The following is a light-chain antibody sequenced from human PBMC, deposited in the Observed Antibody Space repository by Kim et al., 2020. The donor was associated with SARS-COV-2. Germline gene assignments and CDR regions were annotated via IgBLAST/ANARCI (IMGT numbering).Light chain of an antibody. CDR3: LQDYNYPWT. J-gene: IGKJ1*01. CDR1: QGIRND. V-gene: IGKV1-6*01. Sequence: ASVGDRVTITCRASQGIRNDLGWYQQKPGKAPKLLIYDASSLQSGVSSRFSGSGSGTDFTLTISSLQPEDFATYYCLQDYNYPWTFGQGTKVDIK. CDR2: DAS.